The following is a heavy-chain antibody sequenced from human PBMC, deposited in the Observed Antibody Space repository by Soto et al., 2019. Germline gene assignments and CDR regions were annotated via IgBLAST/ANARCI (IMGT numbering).Heavy chain of an antibody. CDR3: AREGFDHRTDS. V-gene: IGHV4-4*02. CDR2: MYPSGSS. CDR1: GGSIDTPNW. Sequence: SETLSLTCAVSGGSIDTPNWWSWYRLPPGKGLEWIAEMYPSGSSDRNPSLNSRVTISLDTSSNHFSLKLTSLTAADTAIYYCAREGFDHRTDSWGQGIPVTVSS. J-gene: IGHJ4*02.